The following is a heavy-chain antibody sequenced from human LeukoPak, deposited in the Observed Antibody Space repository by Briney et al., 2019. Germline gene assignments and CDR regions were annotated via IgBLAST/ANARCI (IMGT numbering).Heavy chain of an antibody. CDR3: AREGRSSWYGPNYFDY. Sequence: SETLSLTCNVSGASIRNYYWSWIRQPPGKGLEWIGYIYYSGSTNYNPSLKSRVTISVDTSKNQFSLKLSSVTAADTAVYYCAREGRSSWYGPNYFDYWGQGTLVTVSS. CDR1: GASIRNYY. D-gene: IGHD6-13*01. V-gene: IGHV4-59*01. J-gene: IGHJ4*02. CDR2: IYYSGST.